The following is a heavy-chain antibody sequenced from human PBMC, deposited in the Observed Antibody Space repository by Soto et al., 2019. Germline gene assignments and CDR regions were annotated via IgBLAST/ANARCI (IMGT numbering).Heavy chain of an antibody. J-gene: IGHJ4*02. Sequence: ASVKVSCKVSGYTLTELSMHWVRQAPGKGLEWMGGFDPEDGETIYAQKFQGRVTMAEDTSTDTAYMELSSLRSEDTAVYYCATDINYYDSSGYYYRVTLFDYWGQGTLVTVSS. D-gene: IGHD3-22*01. CDR1: GYTLTELS. CDR2: FDPEDGET. V-gene: IGHV1-24*01. CDR3: ATDINYYDSSGYYYRVTLFDY.